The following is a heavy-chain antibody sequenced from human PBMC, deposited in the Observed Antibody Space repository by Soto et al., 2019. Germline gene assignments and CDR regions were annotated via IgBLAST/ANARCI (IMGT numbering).Heavy chain of an antibody. CDR3: ARSSGDDSSEALGY. Sequence: QVQLVQSGAEVKKPGASVKVSCKASGYTFTGYYMHWVRQAPGQGLEWMGWINPNSGGTNYAQKCQGWVTMTRDTSISTAYMELSRLRSDDTAVYYCARSSGDDSSEALGYWGQGTLVTVSS. J-gene: IGHJ4*02. V-gene: IGHV1-2*04. CDR2: INPNSGGT. CDR1: GYTFTGYY. D-gene: IGHD3-22*01.